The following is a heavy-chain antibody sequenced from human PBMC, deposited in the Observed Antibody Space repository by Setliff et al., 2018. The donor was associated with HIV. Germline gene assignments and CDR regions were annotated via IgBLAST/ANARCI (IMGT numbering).Heavy chain of an antibody. CDR2: VYHTGST. V-gene: IGHV4-4*02. D-gene: IGHD3-3*01. J-gene: IGHJ4*02. Sequence: GLEWIGEVYHTGSTNYNPSLKSRVITSIDKSKNQFSLKIDSVTAADTAVYYCARRPLFGVVIASVAKMEFDYWGQGTLVTVSS. CDR3: ARRPLFGVVIASVAKMEFDY.